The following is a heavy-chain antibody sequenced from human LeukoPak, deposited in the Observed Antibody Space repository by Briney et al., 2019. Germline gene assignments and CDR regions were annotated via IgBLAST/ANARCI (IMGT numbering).Heavy chain of an antibody. CDR3: ARGPGYCSSTSCYRGYYYYYGMDV. J-gene: IGHJ6*02. Sequence: SETLSLTCSVSGGSVSNYYWSWIRQPPGKGLEWIGYVYYTGSTNYNPSLKSRVTISVDTSKNQFSLKLSSVTAADTAVYYCARGPGYCSSTSCYRGYYYYYGMDVWGQGTTVTVSS. D-gene: IGHD2-2*03. CDR1: GGSVSNYY. CDR2: VYYTGST. V-gene: IGHV4-59*02.